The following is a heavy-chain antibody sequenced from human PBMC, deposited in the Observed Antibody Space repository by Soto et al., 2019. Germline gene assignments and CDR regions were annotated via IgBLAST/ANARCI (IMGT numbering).Heavy chain of an antibody. V-gene: IGHV3-30*18. CDR3: AKDLGRDGYNYRYYYYGMDV. D-gene: IGHD5-12*01. Sequence: QVQLVESGGGVVQPGRSLRLSCAASGFTFSSYGMHWVRQAPGKGLEWVAVISYDGSNKYYADSVKGRFTISRDNSKNTLYLQMNSLRAEDTAVYYCAKDLGRDGYNYRYYYYGMDVWGQGTTVTVSS. CDR1: GFTFSSYG. CDR2: ISYDGSNK. J-gene: IGHJ6*02.